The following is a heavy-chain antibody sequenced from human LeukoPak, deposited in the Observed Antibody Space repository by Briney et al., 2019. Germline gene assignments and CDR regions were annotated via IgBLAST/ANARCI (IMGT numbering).Heavy chain of an antibody. CDR2: ISSSSSYI. D-gene: IGHD2-15*01. V-gene: IGHV3-21*01. CDR3: ARAYCSGGSCYPFDY. Sequence: GGSLRLSCAASGFTFSSYSMNWVRQAPGKGLEWVSSISSSSSYIYYADSVKGRFTISRDSAKNSLYLQMNSLRAEDTAVYYCARAYCSGGSCYPFDYWGQGTLVTVSS. J-gene: IGHJ4*02. CDR1: GFTFSSYS.